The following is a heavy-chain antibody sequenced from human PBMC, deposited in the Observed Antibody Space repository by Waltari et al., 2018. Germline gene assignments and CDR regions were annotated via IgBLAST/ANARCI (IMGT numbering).Heavy chain of an antibody. CDR3: TRGGNYYFDY. Sequence: EVQLVESGGGLLQPGGSLRLSCAASGFTFSCSWIHWVRQPPGKGLVWVSRINPDGRTTNYADSVRGRFTISRDNAQNTVYLEMNSLRAEDTAVYFCTRGGNYYFDYWGRGTLVTVSS. J-gene: IGHJ4*02. D-gene: IGHD5-12*01. V-gene: IGHV3-74*01. CDR1: GFTFSCSW. CDR2: INPDGRTT.